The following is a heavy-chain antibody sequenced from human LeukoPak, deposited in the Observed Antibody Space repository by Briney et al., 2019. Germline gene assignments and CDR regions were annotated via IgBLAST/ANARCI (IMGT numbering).Heavy chain of an antibody. V-gene: IGHV1-69*13. CDR1: GYTLTELS. J-gene: IGHJ4*02. D-gene: IGHD3-22*01. CDR2: IIPIFGTA. CDR3: ARASGDSSNYDFPKPYSY. Sequence: SVKVSCKVSGYTLTELSMHWVRQAPGQGLEWMGGIIPIFGTANYAQRFQGRVTITADESTSTVYMELSSLRSEDTAMYYCARASGDSSNYDFPKPYSYWGQGTLVTVSS.